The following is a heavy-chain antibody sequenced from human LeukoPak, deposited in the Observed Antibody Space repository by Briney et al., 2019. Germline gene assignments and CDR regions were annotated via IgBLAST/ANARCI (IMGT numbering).Heavy chain of an antibody. Sequence: ASVKVSCKASGYTFTSYYMHWVRQAPGQGLEWMGIINPSGGSTSYAQKFQGRVTMTRDMSTSTVYMELSSLRSEDTAVYCCARDFVHSSSGWYGQNYFDYWGQGTLVTVSS. CDR3: ARDFVHSSSGWYGQNYFDY. CDR1: GYTFTSYY. V-gene: IGHV1-46*01. J-gene: IGHJ4*02. D-gene: IGHD6-19*01. CDR2: INPSGGST.